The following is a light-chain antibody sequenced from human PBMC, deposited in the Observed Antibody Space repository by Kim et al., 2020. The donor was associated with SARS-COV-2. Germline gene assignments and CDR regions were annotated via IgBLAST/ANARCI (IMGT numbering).Light chain of an antibody. CDR1: TSNIGAGYD. CDR2: GNN. Sequence: QSVLTQTPSVSGASGQGVTIPCTGSTSNIGAGYDVHWYQHLPGTAPKLLIFGNNNRPSGVPDRFSGSKSGASASLAITGLQADDEAQYYCQSYDVNLRVRVFGGGTQLTVL. V-gene: IGLV1-40*01. J-gene: IGLJ3*02. CDR3: QSYDVNLRVRV.